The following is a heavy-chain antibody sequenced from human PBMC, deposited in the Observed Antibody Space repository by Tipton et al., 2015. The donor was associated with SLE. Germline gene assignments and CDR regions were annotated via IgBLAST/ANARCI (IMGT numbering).Heavy chain of an antibody. CDR3: ARVSHCTNGVCFITKGSYFDY. J-gene: IGHJ4*02. Sequence: GLVKPSETLSLTCTVSGGSISSYYWSWIRQPPGKGLEWIGYIYYSGSTNYNPSLKSRVTISVDTSKNQFSLKLSSVTAADTAVYYCARVSHCTNGVCFITKGSYFDYWGQGTLVTVSS. V-gene: IGHV4-59*01. CDR2: IYYSGST. D-gene: IGHD2-8*01. CDR1: GGSISSYY.